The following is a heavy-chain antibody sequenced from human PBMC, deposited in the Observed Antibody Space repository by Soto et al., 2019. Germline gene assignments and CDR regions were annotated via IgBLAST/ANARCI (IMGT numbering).Heavy chain of an antibody. D-gene: IGHD6-13*01. Sequence: EVQMLESGGGLVQPGGSLRLSCAASGFTFSSYALSWVRQAPGKVLEWVSALSGSGGSTYYADSVKGRFTIARDNSKNTLYLQMNSLRAEDTALYYCAKDGQGFAAATYFDYWGQCTLVTVSS. CDR2: LSGSGGST. CDR1: GFTFSSYA. V-gene: IGHV3-23*01. CDR3: AKDGQGFAAATYFDY. J-gene: IGHJ4*02.